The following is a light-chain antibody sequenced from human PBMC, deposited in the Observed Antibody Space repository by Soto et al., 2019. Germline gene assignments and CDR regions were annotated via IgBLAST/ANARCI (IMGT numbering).Light chain of an antibody. CDR1: QSVSSN. CDR3: QQYNNRPPIT. V-gene: IGKV3-15*01. J-gene: IGKJ5*01. Sequence: EIMMTQSPATLSVSPGERATLSCRASQSVSSNLAWYQQKPGQAPRLLIYTASTRATGIPARFSGSGSGTEFTLTISSLQSEDFAVYYCQQYNNRPPITFGQGTRLEIK. CDR2: TAS.